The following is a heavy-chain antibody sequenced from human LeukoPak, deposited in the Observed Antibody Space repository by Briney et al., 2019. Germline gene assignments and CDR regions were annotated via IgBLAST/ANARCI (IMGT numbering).Heavy chain of an antibody. Sequence: GGSLRLSCAASGFTFSSYAMSWVRQAPGKGLEWVSAISGSGGSTYYADSVKGRFTISRDNSENTLYLQMNSLRAEDTAVYYCAKGDLGYCSSTSCNDYWGQGTLVTVSS. J-gene: IGHJ4*02. CDR1: GFTFSSYA. V-gene: IGHV3-23*01. D-gene: IGHD2-2*01. CDR3: AKGDLGYCSSTSCNDY. CDR2: ISGSGGST.